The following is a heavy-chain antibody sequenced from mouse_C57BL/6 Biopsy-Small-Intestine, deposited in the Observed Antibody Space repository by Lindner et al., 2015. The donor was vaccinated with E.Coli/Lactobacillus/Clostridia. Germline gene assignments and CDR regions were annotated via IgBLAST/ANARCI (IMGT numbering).Heavy chain of an antibody. CDR2: ISSGGDYI. CDR1: GFTFSDYY. CDR3: TRGYFYPAMDY. Sequence: VQLQESGGGLVQPGGSLKLSCAASGFTFSDYYMYWVRQTPEKRLEWVAYISSGGDYIYYADTVKGRFTISRDIARNTLYLQMSSLKSEDTAMYYCTRGYFYPAMDYWGQGTSVTVSS. V-gene: IGHV5-9-1*02. J-gene: IGHJ4*01.